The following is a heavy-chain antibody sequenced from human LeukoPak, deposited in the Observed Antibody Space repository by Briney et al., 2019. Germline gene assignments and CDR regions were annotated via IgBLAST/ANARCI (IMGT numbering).Heavy chain of an antibody. CDR1: GFTFGDYA. J-gene: IGHJ4*02. V-gene: IGHV3-49*03. CDR3: TRENYDILTGPPD. Sequence: PGRSLRFSCTASGFTFGDYAMSWFRQAPGKGLEWVGFIRSKAYGGTTEYAASVKGRSTISRDDSKSIAYLQMNSLKTEDTAVYYCTRENYDILTGPPDWGQGTLVTVSS. D-gene: IGHD3-9*01. CDR2: IRSKAYGGTT.